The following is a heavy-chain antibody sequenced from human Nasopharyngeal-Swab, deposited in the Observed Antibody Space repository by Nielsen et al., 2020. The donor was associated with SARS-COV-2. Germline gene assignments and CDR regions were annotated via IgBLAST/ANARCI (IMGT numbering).Heavy chain of an antibody. J-gene: IGHJ6*03. V-gene: IGHV3-30*03. CDR3: ATGSTTVVTPEYYYYMDV. D-gene: IGHD4-23*01. CDR1: GFTFSSYG. Sequence: GGSLRLSCAASGFTFSSYGMHWVRQAPGKGLEWVAVISYDGSNKYYADSVKGRFTISRDNSKNTLYLQMNSLGAEDTAVYYCATGSTTVVTPEYYYYMDVWGKGTTVTVSS. CDR2: ISYDGSNK.